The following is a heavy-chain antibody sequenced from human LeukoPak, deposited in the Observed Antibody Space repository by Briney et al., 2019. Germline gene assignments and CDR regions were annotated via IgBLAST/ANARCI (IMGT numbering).Heavy chain of an antibody. V-gene: IGHV1-2*02. CDR2: INPNSGGT. CDR1: GYTFTGYY. D-gene: IGHD4-23*01. J-gene: IGHJ5*02. Sequence: ASVKVSCKASGYTFTGYYMHWVRQAPGQGLEWMGWINPNSGGTNYAQKLQGRVTITRDTSISPAHMELSRLRSDDTAEYYCARVAVVKVWFDPWGQGTLVTVSS. CDR3: ARVAVVKVWFDP.